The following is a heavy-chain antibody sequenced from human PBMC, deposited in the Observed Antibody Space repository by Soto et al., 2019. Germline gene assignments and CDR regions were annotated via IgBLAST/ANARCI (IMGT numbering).Heavy chain of an antibody. CDR3: ARHSGYDYYFDY. V-gene: IGHV4-39*01. CDR2: IYYSGST. Sequence: SETLSLTCTVSGGSISSSSYYWGWIRQSPGKGLEWIGSIYYSGSTYYNPSLKSRVTISVDTSKNQFSLKLSSVTEADTAVYYWARHSGYDYYFDYWGQGNLVTVS. D-gene: IGHD5-12*01. J-gene: IGHJ4*02. CDR1: GGSISSSSYY.